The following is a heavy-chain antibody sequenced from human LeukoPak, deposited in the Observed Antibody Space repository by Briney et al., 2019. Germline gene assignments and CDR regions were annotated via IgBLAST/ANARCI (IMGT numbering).Heavy chain of an antibody. V-gene: IGHV4-34*01. CDR1: GGSFSGYY. D-gene: IGHD4-23*01. J-gene: IGHJ4*02. CDR2: INHSGST. CDR3: ARGTDNDGNAFWGSRTYFFDS. Sequence: PSETLSLTCAVYGGSFSGYYWSWIRQPPGKGLEWIGEINHSGSTNYNPSLKSRVTISVDTSKNQFSLKLSSVTAADTAVYYCARGTDNDGNAFWGSRTYFFDSWGQGNLVTVSS.